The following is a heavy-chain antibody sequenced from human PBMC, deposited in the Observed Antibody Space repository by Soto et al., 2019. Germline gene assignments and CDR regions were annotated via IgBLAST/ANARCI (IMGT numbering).Heavy chain of an antibody. CDR3: ARDFYPLAYYFDY. CDR2: ISGNDGKT. Sequence: QVQLVQSGAEVKKPGASVKVSCKASGYRFTNHGISWVRQAPGQGLEWMGWISGNDGKTTYARKFQGRVTMTTDTSTSTAYMEMNSLRHDDTAVYYCARDFYPLAYYFDYWGQGTLVTVSS. CDR1: GYRFTNHG. V-gene: IGHV1-18*01. J-gene: IGHJ4*02.